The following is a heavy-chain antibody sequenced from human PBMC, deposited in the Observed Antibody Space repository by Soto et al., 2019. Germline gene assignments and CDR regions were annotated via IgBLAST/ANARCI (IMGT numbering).Heavy chain of an antibody. V-gene: IGHV1-69*06. Sequence: QLHLVQSGAEVKKPGSSVKVSCKASGGTFSSYTISWVRQAPGQGLEWLGGIIPMFGTLYYAQKFQGRLTIAADSSTSTAYMERSTLRSDDTAVYYCARKVASSDDAFDIWGQGTMVTVSS. CDR1: GGTFSSYT. J-gene: IGHJ3*02. CDR3: ARKVASSDDAFDI. D-gene: IGHD6-6*01. CDR2: IIPMFGTL.